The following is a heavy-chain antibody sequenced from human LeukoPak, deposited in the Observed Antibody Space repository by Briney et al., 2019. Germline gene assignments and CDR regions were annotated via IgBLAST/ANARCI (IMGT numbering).Heavy chain of an antibody. J-gene: IGHJ3*02. CDR3: ARSRDGYNWRAFDI. D-gene: IGHD5-24*01. Sequence: ASVKVSCKASGVISTSDYMHWVRQAPGQGLEWMGIINPSGGSTSYAQKFQGRVTMTRDTSTSTVYMEVSSLRSEDTAVYYCARSRDGYNWRAFDIWGQGTMVTVSS. CDR1: GVISTSDY. CDR2: INPSGGST. V-gene: IGHV1-46*01.